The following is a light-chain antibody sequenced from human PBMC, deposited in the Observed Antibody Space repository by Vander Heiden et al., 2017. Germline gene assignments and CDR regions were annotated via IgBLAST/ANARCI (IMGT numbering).Light chain of an antibody. CDR1: QSVLFSSNNKNY. CDR3: QQCYNTPFT. J-gene: IGKJ3*01. Sequence: DIVMTQSPDSLAVSLGERATINCKSSQSVLFSSNNKNYLTWYQQKPGQPPKLLIYWASTRESGVPDRFFGSGSGTDFTLTISSLQAEDVAVYYCQQCYNTPFTFGPGTQVDIK. CDR2: WAS. V-gene: IGKV4-1*01.